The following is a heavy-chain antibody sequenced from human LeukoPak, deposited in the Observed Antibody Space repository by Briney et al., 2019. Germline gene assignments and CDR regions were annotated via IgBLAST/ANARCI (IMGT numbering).Heavy chain of an antibody. CDR1: GFTFSTYS. V-gene: IGHV3-21*01. D-gene: IGHD6-13*01. J-gene: IGHJ4*02. CDR2: ITGSSTYI. CDR3: ARGGISSSWGY. Sequence: PGGSLRLSCAASGFTFSTYSMNCVRQAPGKGLEWVSSITGSSTYIYYSDSLRGRFTISRDNAKNSVYLQMNSLRAEDTAVYYRARGGISSSWGYWGQGTLVTVSS.